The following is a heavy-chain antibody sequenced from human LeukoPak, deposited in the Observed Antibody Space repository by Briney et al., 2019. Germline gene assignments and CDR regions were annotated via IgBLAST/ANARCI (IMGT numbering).Heavy chain of an antibody. CDR3: AMQVDTAMVTHYYYMDV. V-gene: IGHV3-53*01. Sequence: GGSLRLSCAASGFTVSSNYMSWVRQAPGKGLEWVSVIYSGGSTYYADSVKGRFTISRDNSKNTLYLQMNSLRAEDTAVYYCAMQVDTAMVTHYYYMDVWGKGTTVTVSS. J-gene: IGHJ6*03. CDR2: IYSGGST. D-gene: IGHD5-18*01. CDR1: GFTVSSNY.